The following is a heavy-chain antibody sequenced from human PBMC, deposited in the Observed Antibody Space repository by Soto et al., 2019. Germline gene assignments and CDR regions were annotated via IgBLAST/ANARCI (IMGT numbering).Heavy chain of an antibody. V-gene: IGHV3-23*01. J-gene: IGHJ4*02. D-gene: IGHD3-22*01. CDR2: ISGSGGST. Sequence: PGGSLSLSCAASGFTFDDYVMHWVRQAPGKGLEWVSAISGSGGSTYYADSVKGRFTISRDNSKNTLYLQMNSLRAEDTAVYYCAKDRVPNYYDSSGYYAFDYWGQGTLVTVSS. CDR1: GFTFDDYV. CDR3: AKDRVPNYYDSSGYYAFDY.